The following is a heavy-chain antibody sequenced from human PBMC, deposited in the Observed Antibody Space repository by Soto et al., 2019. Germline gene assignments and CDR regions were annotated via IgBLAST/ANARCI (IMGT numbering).Heavy chain of an antibody. D-gene: IGHD3-22*01. CDR2: ISGSGGST. CDR3: AKGRYYDSSGYYPS. J-gene: IGHJ4*02. Sequence: HPGGSLRLSGAASGFTFCSYAMSWVRQAPGKGLEWVSAISGSGGSTYYADSVQGRFPISRANSTTTLYLPMNSLRAEDTAVYYRAKGRYYDSSGYYPSRAQGTLVTVSS. CDR1: GFTFCSYA. V-gene: IGHV3-23*01.